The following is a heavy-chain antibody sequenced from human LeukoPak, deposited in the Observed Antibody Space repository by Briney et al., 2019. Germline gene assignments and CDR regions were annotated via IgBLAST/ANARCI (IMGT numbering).Heavy chain of an antibody. CDR2: ISAYNGNT. D-gene: IGHD3-9*01. CDR3: ARDWYYDILTGYYVGAFDI. J-gene: IGHJ3*02. CDR1: GYTFTSYG. V-gene: IGHV1-18*01. Sequence: GASVKVSCKASGYTFTSYGISWVRQAPGQGLEWMGWISAYNGNTNYAQKLQGRVTMTTDTSTSTAYMELRSLRSDDTAVYYCARDWYYDILTGYYVGAFDIWGQGTMVTVSS.